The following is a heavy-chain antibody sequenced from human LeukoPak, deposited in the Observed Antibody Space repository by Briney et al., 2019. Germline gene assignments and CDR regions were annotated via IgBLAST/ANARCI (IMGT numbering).Heavy chain of an antibody. CDR2: ISSGSSTI. Sequence: GGPLRLSCAASGFTFSSYSMNWVRQAPGKGLEWVSYISSGSSTIYYADSVKGRFTISRDNAKNSLYLQMNSLRAEDTAVYYCAIVRGGSHSYYWAQGTLVTVSS. J-gene: IGHJ4*02. D-gene: IGHD5-12*01. CDR3: AIVRGGSHSYY. CDR1: GFTFSSYS. V-gene: IGHV3-48*01.